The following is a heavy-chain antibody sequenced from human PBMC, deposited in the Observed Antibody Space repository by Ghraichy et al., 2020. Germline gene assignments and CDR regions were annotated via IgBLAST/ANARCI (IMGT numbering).Heavy chain of an antibody. Sequence: ASVKVSCKASGYTFTSYYMHWVRQAPGQGLEWMGIINPSGGSTSYAQKFQGRVTMTRDTSTSTVYMELSSLRSEDTAVYYCARTRNNWNWVSYFDYWGQGTLVTVSS. V-gene: IGHV1-46*03. CDR3: ARTRNNWNWVSYFDY. D-gene: IGHD1-20*01. CDR1: GYTFTSYY. J-gene: IGHJ4*02. CDR2: INPSGGST.